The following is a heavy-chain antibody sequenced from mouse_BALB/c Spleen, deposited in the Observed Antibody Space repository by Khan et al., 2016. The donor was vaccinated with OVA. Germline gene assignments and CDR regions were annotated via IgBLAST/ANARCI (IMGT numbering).Heavy chain of an antibody. D-gene: IGHD2-10*01. CDR3: ARQPYYHYNVMDY. V-gene: IGHV2-6-1*01. CDR1: GFSLTNYG. Sequence: QVQLKESGPGLVAPSQSLSITCTISGFSLTNYGVHWVRQPPGKGLEWLVLMWSDGSTTYNSALKSRLTISKDNSKSQVFLKMNSIQTDDTAMYFCARQPYYHYNVMDYWGQGTSVTVPS. J-gene: IGHJ4*01. CDR2: MWSDGST.